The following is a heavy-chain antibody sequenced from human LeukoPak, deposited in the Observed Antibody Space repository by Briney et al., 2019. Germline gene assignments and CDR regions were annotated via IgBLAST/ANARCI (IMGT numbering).Heavy chain of an antibody. CDR1: GYTFSTYG. CDR3: ARDAKYCSTTSCYLGY. CDR2: ISVYNGNT. J-gene: IGHJ4*02. D-gene: IGHD2-2*01. V-gene: IGHV1-18*01. Sequence: GASVKVSCKTSGYTFSTYGISWVRQAPGQWLEWMGWISVYNGNTNYAQKLQDRVTMTTDTSTSTGYMELRSLRSDDTAVYYCARDAKYCSTTSCYLGYWGQGTLVTVSS.